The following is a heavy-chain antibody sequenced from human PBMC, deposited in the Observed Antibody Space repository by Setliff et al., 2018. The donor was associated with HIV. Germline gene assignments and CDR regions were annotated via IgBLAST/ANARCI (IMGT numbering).Heavy chain of an antibody. CDR2: ISPNSGGT. CDR3: ARGRQSHYYDSSGYYLYYFDY. V-gene: IGHV1-2*04. D-gene: IGHD3-22*01. J-gene: IGHJ4*02. Sequence: ASVKVSCKASGYTFTGYYMHWVRQAPGQGLEWMGWISPNSGGTNYAQKFQGWVTMTRDTSISTAYMELSRLRSDDTAVYYCARGRQSHYYDSSGYYLYYFDYWGQGTLVTVSS. CDR1: GYTFTGYY.